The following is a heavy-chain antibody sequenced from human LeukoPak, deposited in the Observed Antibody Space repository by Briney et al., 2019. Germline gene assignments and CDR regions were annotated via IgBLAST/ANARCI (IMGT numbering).Heavy chain of an antibody. Sequence: GGSLRLSCAASGFTFSSYGMHWVRQAPGKGLEWVAVIWYDGSNKYYADSVKGRFTISRDNSENTLYLQMNSLRAEDTAVYYCARYMTTVTTFDYWGQGTLVTVSS. J-gene: IGHJ4*02. CDR2: IWYDGSNK. V-gene: IGHV3-33*01. CDR1: GFTFSSYG. D-gene: IGHD4-17*01. CDR3: ARYMTTVTTFDY.